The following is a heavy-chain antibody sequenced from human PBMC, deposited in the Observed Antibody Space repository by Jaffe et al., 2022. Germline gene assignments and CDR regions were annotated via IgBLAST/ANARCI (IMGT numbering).Heavy chain of an antibody. Sequence: QLQLQESGPGLVKPSETLSLTCTVSGGSISSSSYYWGWIRQPPGKGLEWIGSIYYSGSTYYNPSLKSRVTISVDTSKNQFSLKLSSVTAADTAVYYCAGAYCTGGVCYWAYFDYWGQGTLVTVSS. J-gene: IGHJ4*02. D-gene: IGHD2-8*02. CDR1: GGSISSSSYY. CDR2: IYYSGST. V-gene: IGHV4-39*01. CDR3: AGAYCTGGVCYWAYFDY.